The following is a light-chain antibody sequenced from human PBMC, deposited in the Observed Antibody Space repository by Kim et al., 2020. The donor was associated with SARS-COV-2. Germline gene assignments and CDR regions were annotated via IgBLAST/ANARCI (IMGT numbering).Light chain of an antibody. CDR2: GKN. J-gene: IGLJ1*01. CDR1: SLRSYY. V-gene: IGLV3-19*01. Sequence: SSELTQDPAVYVALGQTVRITCQGDSLRSYYASWYQQKPGQAPVVVIYGKNNRPSGIQDRLSGYSSGNTASLTITGVQAEDEADYYCNFRDSHHLLYV. CDR3: NFRDSHHLLYV.